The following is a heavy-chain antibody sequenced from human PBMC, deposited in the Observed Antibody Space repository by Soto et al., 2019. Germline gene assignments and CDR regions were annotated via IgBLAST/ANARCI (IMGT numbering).Heavy chain of an antibody. D-gene: IGHD6-19*01. Sequence: EVQLVESGGDLVQPGGSLRLSCAVSGFTFSSYWMSWVRQAPGKGLEWVANIKQDGSQKYYVDSVKGRFTISRDNAKNSRYLEVNSLRVEDTAVYYCARDWDGSGWSLDYWGQGTLVTVSS. J-gene: IGHJ4*02. V-gene: IGHV3-7*01. CDR2: IKQDGSQK. CDR3: ARDWDGSGWSLDY. CDR1: GFTFSSYW.